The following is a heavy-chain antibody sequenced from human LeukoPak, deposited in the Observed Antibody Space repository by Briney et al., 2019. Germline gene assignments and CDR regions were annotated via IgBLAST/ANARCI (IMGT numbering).Heavy chain of an antibody. CDR3: AVRSEWGYYYYYGMDV. J-gene: IGHJ6*02. D-gene: IGHD3-3*01. V-gene: IGHV1-8*01. CDR2: MNPNSGNT. CDR1: GYTFTSYD. Sequence: ASVKVSCKASGYTFTSYDINWVRQATGQGLEWMGWMNPNSGNTGYAQKFQGRVTMTRNTSISTAYMELSSLRSEDTAVYYCAVRSEWGYYYYYGMDVWGQGTTVTVSS.